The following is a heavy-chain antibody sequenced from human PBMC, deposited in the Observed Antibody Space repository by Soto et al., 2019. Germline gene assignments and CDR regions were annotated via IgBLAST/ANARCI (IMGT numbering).Heavy chain of an antibody. V-gene: IGHV4-59*01. CDR3: ARGTRALITSFFAY. D-gene: IGHD1-20*01. Sequence: SETLSLTCNVSGGSIYTYYWNWIRQSPGKGLEWIGYISDGGSTNYNPSLKSRVTISVDTSKKQVSLKLSSVTAADTATYFCARGTRALITSFFAYWDQGLPVTVSS. J-gene: IGHJ4*02. CDR1: GGSIYTYY. CDR2: ISDGGST.